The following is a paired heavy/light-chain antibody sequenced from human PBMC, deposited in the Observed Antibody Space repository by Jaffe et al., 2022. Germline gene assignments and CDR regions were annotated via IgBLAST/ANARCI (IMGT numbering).Light chain of an antibody. CDR2: KNT. CDR3: QSVDSSAIL. CDR1: GLPRQY. Sequence: SYELTQPPSVSVSPGQTATITCSGDGLPRQYGYWYQQKPGQAPVLVIYKNTERPSGIPERFSGSTSGTTVTLTISGVQAEDEADYYCQSVDSSAILFGGGTKLTVL. V-gene: IGLV3-25*03. J-gene: IGLJ2*01.
Heavy chain of an antibody. J-gene: IGHJ4*02. V-gene: IGHV3-11*01. CDR3: VRPRALDCSGNRCNQYYFDH. D-gene: IGHD2-2*01. CDR1: GFTFRDYY. Sequence: QVQLVESGGGLVKPGGSLRLSCAASGFTFRDYYMGWVRQAPGKGLEWVSHISSGGSVIYYGDSVKGRFTISRDNAKNSLYLQMNSLRADDTAVYYCVRPRALDCSGNRCNQYYFDHWGQGTLVTVSS. CDR2: ISSGGSVI.